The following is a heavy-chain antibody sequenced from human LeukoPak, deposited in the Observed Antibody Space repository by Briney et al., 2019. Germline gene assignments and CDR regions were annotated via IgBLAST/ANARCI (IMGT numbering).Heavy chain of an antibody. CDR3: ARDRGAYDYDWFDP. D-gene: IGHD5-12*01. CDR2: INHSGST. Sequence: SETLSLTCAVYGGSFSDYYWSWIRQPPGKGLEWIGEINHSGSTNYNPSLKSRVTISVDTSKNQFSLKLSSVTAADTAVYYCARDRGAYDYDWFDPWGQGTLVTVSS. CDR1: GGSFSDYY. J-gene: IGHJ5*02. V-gene: IGHV4-34*01.